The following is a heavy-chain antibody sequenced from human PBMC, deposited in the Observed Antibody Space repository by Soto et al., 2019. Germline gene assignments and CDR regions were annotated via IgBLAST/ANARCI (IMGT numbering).Heavy chain of an antibody. CDR1: GDSISSYY. D-gene: IGHD3-22*01. Sequence: QVQLQESGPGLVKPSETLSLTCAVSGDSISSYYCMWIRQPPGKGLESIGYLYYGRSANYNPSLKSRVTLAVDTSTNQCSLTLSSMAAADTAVYYYALRSMAVVPEYWGQGTLVTVSS. J-gene: IGHJ4*02. CDR3: ALRSMAVVPEY. V-gene: IGHV4-59*01. CDR2: LYYGRSA.